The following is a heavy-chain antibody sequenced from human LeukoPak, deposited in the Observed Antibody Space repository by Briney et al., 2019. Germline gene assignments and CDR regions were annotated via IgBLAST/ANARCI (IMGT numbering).Heavy chain of an antibody. V-gene: IGHV3-23*01. J-gene: IGHJ3*02. Sequence: PGGSLRLSCTASGFTFSNSAMNWVRQAPGKGLGWVSTISRSGDSTYYADSVKGRFTISRDHSKNTLYLQMNSLTVEDTAIYYCAKDYYFDTDAYSWSSPGWHPFDICGQGTMATVSS. CDR2: ISRSGDST. CDR1: GFTFSNSA. CDR3: AKDYYFDTDAYSWSSPGWHPFDI. D-gene: IGHD3-22*01.